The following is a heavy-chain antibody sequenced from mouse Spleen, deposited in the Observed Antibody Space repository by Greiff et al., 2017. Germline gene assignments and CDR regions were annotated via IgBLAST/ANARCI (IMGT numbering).Heavy chain of an antibody. V-gene: IGHV1-69*02. D-gene: IGHD2-4*01. CDR2: IYPSDSYT. CDR3: TRRDYYDYLFDY. Sequence: QVQLQQPGAELVRPGASVKLSCKASGYTFTSYWINWVKQRPGQGLEWIGNIYPSDSYTNYNQKFKDKATLTVDKSSSTAYMQLSSPTSEDSAVYYCTRRDYYDYLFDYWGQGTTLTVSS. J-gene: IGHJ2*01. CDR1: GYTFTSYW.